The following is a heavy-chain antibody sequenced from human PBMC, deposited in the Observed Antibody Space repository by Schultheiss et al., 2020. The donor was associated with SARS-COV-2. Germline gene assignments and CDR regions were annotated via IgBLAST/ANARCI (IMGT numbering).Heavy chain of an antibody. D-gene: IGHD5-18*01. CDR2: ISYDGSNK. V-gene: IGHV3-30*04. Sequence: GGSLRLSCAASGFTFSSYAMHWVRQAPGKGLEWVAVISYDGSNKYYADSVKGRFTISRDNSKNTLYLQMNSLRAEDTAVYYCAKADTAMVTTRDYYYGMDVWGQGTTVTVSS. CDR1: GFTFSSYA. CDR3: AKADTAMVTTRDYYYGMDV. J-gene: IGHJ6*02.